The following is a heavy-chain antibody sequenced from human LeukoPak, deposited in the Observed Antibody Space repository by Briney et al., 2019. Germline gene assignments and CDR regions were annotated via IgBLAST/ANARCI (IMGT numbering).Heavy chain of an antibody. Sequence: PGGSLRLSCAASGFTFSSYSMNWVRQAPGKGLEWVSSISSSSSYIYYADSVKGRFTISRDNAKNSLYLQMNSLRAEDTAVYYCARDRPNYYDSSGPENWGQGTLVTVS. CDR2: ISSSSSYI. CDR3: ARDRPNYYDSSGPEN. V-gene: IGHV3-21*01. CDR1: GFTFSSYS. J-gene: IGHJ4*02. D-gene: IGHD3-22*01.